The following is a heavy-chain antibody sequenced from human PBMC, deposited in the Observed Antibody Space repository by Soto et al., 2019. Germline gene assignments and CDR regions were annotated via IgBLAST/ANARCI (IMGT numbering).Heavy chain of an antibody. J-gene: IGHJ4*02. CDR1: GFTFSSDP. V-gene: IGHV3-23*01. Sequence: EVQLLESGGALVQPGGSLRLSCAASGFTFSSDPMSWVRQAPGKGLEWVSVISGSGGSTHYADSVKGRFTISRDNSKNTLYLKMNSLRVEDTAIYYCAVRLSVDRGVINGPLSCWGQGTLVTVSS. CDR3: AVRLSVDRGVINGPLSC. CDR2: ISGSGGST. D-gene: IGHD3-10*01.